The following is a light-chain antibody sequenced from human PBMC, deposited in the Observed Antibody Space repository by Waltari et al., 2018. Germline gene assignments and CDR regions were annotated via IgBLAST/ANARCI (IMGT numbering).Light chain of an antibody. CDR3: CSYVGSRIVV. Sequence: QSALTQPASVSGSPGQSITISCTGTSSDVGSYNLVSWYQQHPGKVPKLMIYEVSKWPSGISNRFSCSKSGNTASLTISGLQAEDEADYYCCSYVGSRIVVFGGGTKMTVL. CDR1: SSDVGSYNL. V-gene: IGLV2-23*02. J-gene: IGLJ2*01. CDR2: EVS.